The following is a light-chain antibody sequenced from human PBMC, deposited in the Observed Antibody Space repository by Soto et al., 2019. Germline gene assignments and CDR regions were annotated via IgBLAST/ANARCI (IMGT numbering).Light chain of an antibody. Sequence: EIVLTQSPGTLSLSPGERATLSCRASQSVSSSYLAWYQQKPGHAPRLLIYGASSRATGIPDRFSGSGSGTDFPLTISRLEPEDFAVYYCQQYGSSPFTFGPGTKVDIK. CDR1: QSVSSSY. V-gene: IGKV3-20*01. J-gene: IGKJ3*01. CDR2: GAS. CDR3: QQYGSSPFT.